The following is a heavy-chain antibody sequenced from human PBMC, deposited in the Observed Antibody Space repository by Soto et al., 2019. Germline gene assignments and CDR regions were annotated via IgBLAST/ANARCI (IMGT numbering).Heavy chain of an antibody. CDR1: GFSVSSNH. V-gene: IGHV3-53*01. J-gene: IGHJ4*02. D-gene: IGHD2-8*01. CDR2: IYSGGYT. Sequence: PVGSLRLSCAASGFSVSSNHMNWVRQAPGKGLEWVALIYSGGYTYYADSVKGRFTISRDISKNTLFLQMNSLRVEDTAVYFCAKEMVGPFDYWGQGALVTVSS. CDR3: AKEMVGPFDY.